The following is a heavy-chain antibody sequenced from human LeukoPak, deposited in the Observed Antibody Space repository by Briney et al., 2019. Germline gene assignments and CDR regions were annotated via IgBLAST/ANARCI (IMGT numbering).Heavy chain of an antibody. J-gene: IGHJ4*02. CDR2: IYYSGST. V-gene: IGHV4-61*01. CDR1: GGSISSGSYY. Sequence: SETLSLTCTVSGGSISSGSYYWSWIRQPPGKGLEWIRYIYYSGSTNYNPSLKSRVTISVDTSKNQFSLKLSSVTAADTAVYYCARGGSYYDIVTGYWNFDYWGQGTLVTVSS. D-gene: IGHD3-9*01. CDR3: ARGGSYYDIVTGYWNFDY.